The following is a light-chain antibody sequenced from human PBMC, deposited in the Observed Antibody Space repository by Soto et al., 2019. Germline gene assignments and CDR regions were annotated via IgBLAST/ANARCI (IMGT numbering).Light chain of an antibody. CDR1: QSSSSW. J-gene: IGKJ1*01. CDR3: QQYNSYSRT. CDR2: GAS. Sequence: DIQMTQSPTTLSESVGDRVTITCLASQSSSSWLAWYQQKPGKAPKLLIYGASSLESGVPSRFSGSGSGTEFTLTISSLQPDDFATYYCQQYNSYSRTFGQGTKVDIK. V-gene: IGKV1-5*01.